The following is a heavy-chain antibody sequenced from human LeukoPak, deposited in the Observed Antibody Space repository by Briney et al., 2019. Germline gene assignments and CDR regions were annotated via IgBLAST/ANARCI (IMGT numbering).Heavy chain of an antibody. CDR3: ARESGKFDY. J-gene: IGHJ4*02. Sequence: GGSLRLSCVASGLPIADFAMHWVRQAPGKGLEWVSLISGDGVSTFYADSVKGQFSISRDNSKNSLSLEMNSLRTEDTAMYYCARESGKFDYWGQGTLVAVSS. V-gene: IGHV3-43*02. CDR2: ISGDGVST. CDR1: GLPIADFA.